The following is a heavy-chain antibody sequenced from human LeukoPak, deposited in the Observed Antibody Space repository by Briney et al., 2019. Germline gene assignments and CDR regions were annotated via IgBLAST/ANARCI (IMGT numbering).Heavy chain of an antibody. CDR2: IRGDGGEK. J-gene: IGHJ4*02. CDR3: ARGGAARPDF. CDR1: GFTFDDYG. D-gene: IGHD6-6*01. V-gene: IGHV3-7*01. Sequence: GGSLRLSCAASGFTFDDYGMSWVRQTPGKGLEWVAKIRGDGGEKDHVASVKGRFTISRDNAKNSLYLQMNSLRVEDTAIYYCARGGAARPDFWGQGTLVTVSS.